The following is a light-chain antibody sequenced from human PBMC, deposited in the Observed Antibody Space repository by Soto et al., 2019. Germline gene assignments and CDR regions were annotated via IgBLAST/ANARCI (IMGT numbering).Light chain of an antibody. Sequence: DIQITQTPSTLSAYVGDTVTLTCRASQSVSGWLAWYQQKPGKAPKLLIYDASSLESGVPSRFSGSGSGTEFTLTISSLQPDDFATYYCQQYNSYAWTFGQGTKVAIK. CDR1: QSVSGW. CDR3: QQYNSYAWT. J-gene: IGKJ1*01. V-gene: IGKV1-5*01. CDR2: DAS.